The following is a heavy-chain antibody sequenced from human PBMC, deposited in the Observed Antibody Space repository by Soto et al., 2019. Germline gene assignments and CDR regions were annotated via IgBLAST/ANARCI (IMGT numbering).Heavy chain of an antibody. J-gene: IGHJ4*02. Sequence: PGEALKISCKASGYSFAGDWITWVRQKPWKGLEWMGRIDPSDSQTYYSPSFRGHVTISVTKSITTVFLQWSSLRASDTAMYYCARQIYDSDTGPNFQYYFDSWGQGTPVTVSS. V-gene: IGHV5-10-1*01. CDR2: IDPSDSQT. CDR3: ARQIYDSDTGPNFQYYFDS. D-gene: IGHD3-22*01. CDR1: GYSFAGDW.